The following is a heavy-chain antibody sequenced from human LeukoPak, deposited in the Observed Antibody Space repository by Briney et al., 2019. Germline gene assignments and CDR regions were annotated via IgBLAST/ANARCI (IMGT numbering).Heavy chain of an antibody. CDR2: ISGSGGST. CDR1: GFTFSSYA. CDR3: AREYYDFWSGYLRVRGYYFDY. Sequence: PGGSLRLSCAASGFTFSSYAMSWVRQAPGKGLEWVSAISGSGGSTYYADSVKGRFTISRDNSKNTLYLQMNSLRAEDTAVYYCAREYYDFWSGYLRVRGYYFDYWGQGTLVTVSS. D-gene: IGHD3-3*01. J-gene: IGHJ4*02. V-gene: IGHV3-23*01.